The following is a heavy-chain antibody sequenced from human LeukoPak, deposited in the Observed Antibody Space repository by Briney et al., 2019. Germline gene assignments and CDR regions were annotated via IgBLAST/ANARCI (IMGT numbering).Heavy chain of an antibody. CDR1: GYTFTSYG. V-gene: IGHV1-18*01. Sequence: GASVKVSCKASGYTFTSYGISWVRQAPGQGLEWMGWISAYNGNTNYAQKLQGRVTMTTDTSTSTAYMELRSLRSDDTAVYYCARSDYRFCSSTSCYVTQGDYWGQGTLVTVSS. CDR2: ISAYNGNT. CDR3: ARSDYRFCSSTSCYVTQGDY. D-gene: IGHD2-2*01. J-gene: IGHJ4*02.